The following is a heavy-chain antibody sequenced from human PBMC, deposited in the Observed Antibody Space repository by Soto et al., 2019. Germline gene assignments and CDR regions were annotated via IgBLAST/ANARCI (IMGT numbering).Heavy chain of an antibody. CDR2: IYWDDDK. Sequence: QITLKESGPTLVKPTQTLTLTCTFSGFSLSTSGVGVGWIRQPPGKALEWLALIYWDDDKRYSPSLKSRLTITKNTSKNQVVLTMTNMDPVDTATYYCAHRYYYGSGSQYNWFDPWGQGTLVTVSS. V-gene: IGHV2-5*02. D-gene: IGHD3-10*01. CDR3: AHRYYYGSGSQYNWFDP. CDR1: GFSLSTSGVG. J-gene: IGHJ5*02.